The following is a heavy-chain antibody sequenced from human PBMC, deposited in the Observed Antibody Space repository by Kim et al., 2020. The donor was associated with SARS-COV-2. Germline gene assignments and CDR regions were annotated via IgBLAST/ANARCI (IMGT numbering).Heavy chain of an antibody. CDR3: AKVRLAGAGRDFDY. Sequence: GGSLRLSCAASGFTFSSYGMTWVRQAPGKGLEWVAIICVTDGSSYYADSVRGRFTISRDNSKNTLSLQMNSLRADDTAVYHCAKVRLAGAGRDFDYWGQGTLVTVSS. V-gene: IGHV3-23*01. D-gene: IGHD6-13*01. J-gene: IGHJ4*02. CDR1: GFTFSSYG. CDR2: ICVTDGSS.